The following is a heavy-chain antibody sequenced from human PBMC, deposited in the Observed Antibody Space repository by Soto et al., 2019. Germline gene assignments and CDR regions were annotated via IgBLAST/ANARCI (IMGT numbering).Heavy chain of an antibody. CDR3: ARDFPYSSSLKYRDYYYCYMDV. V-gene: IGHV3-66*01. Sequence: GGSLRLSCAASGFTVSSNYMSWVRQAPGKGLEWVSVIYSGGSTYYADSVQGRFTISRDNSKNTLYLQLSSLRAEDTAVYYCARDFPYSSSLKYRDYYYCYMDVWGKGTTVIVSS. CDR1: GFTVSSNY. J-gene: IGHJ6*03. CDR2: IYSGGST. D-gene: IGHD6-13*01.